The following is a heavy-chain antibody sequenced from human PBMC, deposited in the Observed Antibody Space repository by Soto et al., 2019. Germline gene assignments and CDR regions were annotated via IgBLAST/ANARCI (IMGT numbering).Heavy chain of an antibody. J-gene: IGHJ4*01. D-gene: IGHD2-21*02. CDR3: AIDRGVTAFDY. Sequence: QVQLVESGGGVVQPGRSLRLSCAASGFTFSSYGMHWVRQAPGKGLEWVAVISYDGSNKYYADSVKGRFTISRDNSKNTLYLQMNSLRAEDTAVYYCAIDRGVTAFDYWGHGTLVTVSS. CDR1: GFTFSSYG. CDR2: ISYDGSNK. V-gene: IGHV3-30*03.